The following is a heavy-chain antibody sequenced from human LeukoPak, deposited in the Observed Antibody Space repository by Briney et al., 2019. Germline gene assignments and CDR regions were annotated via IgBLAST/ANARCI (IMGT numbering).Heavy chain of an antibody. CDR3: AGYNCSSTTCYTGGFDY. CDR2: ISAYNGNT. Sequence: GASVKVSCKASGYTFTSYGISWVRQAPGQGLEWMGWISAYNGNTNYAQKLQGRVTMTTDTSTSTAYMELRSLRSDDTAVYYCAGYNCSSTTCYTGGFDYWGQGTLVTVSS. D-gene: IGHD2-2*02. J-gene: IGHJ4*02. CDR1: GYTFTSYG. V-gene: IGHV1-18*01.